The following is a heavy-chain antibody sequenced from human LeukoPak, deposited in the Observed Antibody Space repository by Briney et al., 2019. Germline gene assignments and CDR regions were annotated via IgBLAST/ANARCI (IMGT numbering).Heavy chain of an antibody. CDR3: ARGPLITGITD. J-gene: IGHJ4*01. CDR1: GFTFSSYA. D-gene: IGHD1-7*01. Sequence: GGSLRLSCAASGFTFSSYAMSWVRQAPGKGLEWVSVIYAGGSPYYADSVKGRFTISRDDSKNTLYLQMTSLRVEDTAVYHCARGPLITGITDWGQGTLVSVSS. V-gene: IGHV3-23*03. CDR2: IYAGGSP.